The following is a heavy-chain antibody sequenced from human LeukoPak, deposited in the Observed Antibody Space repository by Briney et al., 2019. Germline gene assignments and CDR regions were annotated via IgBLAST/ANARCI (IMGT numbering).Heavy chain of an antibody. D-gene: IGHD1-1*01. CDR1: GFTFSSYG. J-gene: IGHJ4*02. CDR2: ISYDGSNK. CDR3: AKARFGTTGYFDY. V-gene: IGHV3-30*18. Sequence: GGSLRLSCVASGFTFSSYGMHWVRQAPGKGLEWVAVISYDGSNKYYANSVKGRFTISRDNSKNTLYLQMNSLRAEDTAVYYCAKARFGTTGYFDYWGQGTLVTVSS.